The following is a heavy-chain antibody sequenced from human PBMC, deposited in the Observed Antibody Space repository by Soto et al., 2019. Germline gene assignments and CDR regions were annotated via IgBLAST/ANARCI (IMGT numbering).Heavy chain of an antibody. V-gene: IGHV3-33*01. CDR1: GFTFSNYG. J-gene: IGHJ6*02. CDR3: ASPSSIAPLYGMDV. Sequence: QVQLVESGGGVVQPGRSLRLSCAASGFTFSNYGMHWVRQAPGKGLEWVAVIWYDGSNKYYADSVKGRFTISRDNSKNTLYLQMNSLRAEDTAVYYCASPSSIAPLYGMDVWGQGTTVTVSS. D-gene: IGHD6-6*01. CDR2: IWYDGSNK.